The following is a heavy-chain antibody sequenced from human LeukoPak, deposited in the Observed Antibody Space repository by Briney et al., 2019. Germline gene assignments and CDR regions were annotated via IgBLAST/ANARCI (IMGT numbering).Heavy chain of an antibody. CDR2: MNHSGST. CDR3: ARHEYSSSWYSA. J-gene: IGHJ5*02. D-gene: IGHD6-13*01. Sequence: SETVCLTCAVYGGIFSGYYCCWIRQPPGKGLEWIGEMNHSGSTNYNPSPKSRVTISVDTSKNQFSLKLSSVTAADTAVYYCARHEYSSSWYSAWGQGTLVTVSS. CDR1: GGIFSGYY. V-gene: IGHV4-34*01.